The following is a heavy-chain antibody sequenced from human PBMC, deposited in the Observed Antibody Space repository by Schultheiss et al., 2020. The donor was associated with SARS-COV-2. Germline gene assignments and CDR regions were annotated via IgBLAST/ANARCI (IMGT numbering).Heavy chain of an antibody. CDR2: INHSGST. V-gene: IGHV4-34*01. CDR3: ARLPTGFPNWFDP. CDR1: GGSISSYY. D-gene: IGHD3-9*01. J-gene: IGHJ5*02. Sequence: SETLSLTCTVSGGSISSYYWSWIRQPAGKGLEWIGEINHSGSTNYNPSLKSRVTISVDTSKNQFSLKLTSVTAADTAMYYCARLPTGFPNWFDPWGRGTLVTVSS.